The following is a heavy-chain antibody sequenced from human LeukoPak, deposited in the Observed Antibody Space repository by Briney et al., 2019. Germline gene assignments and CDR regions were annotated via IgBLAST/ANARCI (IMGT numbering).Heavy chain of an antibody. CDR3: AKGSGRGSYVLYNWFDP. CDR1: GFTFSSYG. Sequence: PGGSLRLSCAASGFTFSSYGMHWVRQAPGKGLEWVAFIRYDGSNKYYPDSVKGRFTISRDNSKNTLYLQMNSLRAEDTAVYYCAKGSGRGSYVLYNWFDPWGQGTLVTVSS. D-gene: IGHD1-26*01. J-gene: IGHJ5*02. V-gene: IGHV3-30*02. CDR2: IRYDGSNK.